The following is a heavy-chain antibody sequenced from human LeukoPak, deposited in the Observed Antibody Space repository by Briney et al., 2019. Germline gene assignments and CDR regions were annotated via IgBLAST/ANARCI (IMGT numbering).Heavy chain of an antibody. CDR3: ARDRYCSGGSCRIPDAFDI. CDR1: GFTVSSNY. CDR2: IYSGGST. J-gene: IGHJ3*02. Sequence: PGGSPRLSYAASGFTVSSNYMSWVRQAPGKGLEWVSVIYSGGSTYYADSVKGRFTISRDNSKNTLYLQMNSLRAEDTAVYYCARDRYCSGGSCRIPDAFDIWGQGTMVTVSS. D-gene: IGHD2-15*01. V-gene: IGHV3-66*01.